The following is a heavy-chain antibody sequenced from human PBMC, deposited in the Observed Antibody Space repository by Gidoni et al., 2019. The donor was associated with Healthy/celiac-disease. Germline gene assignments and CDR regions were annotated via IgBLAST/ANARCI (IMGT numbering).Heavy chain of an antibody. CDR1: GYSCTSYW. Sequence: EVQLVQSGAEVNKPGESLKISCKGSGYSCTSYWIGWVRQMPGKGLEWMGIIYPVDSDTRYSPSFQGQVTISADKSISTAYLQWSSLKASDTAMYYCARTYYGSGSYQALYYYYYMDVWGKGTTVTVSS. D-gene: IGHD3-10*01. CDR2: IYPVDSDT. J-gene: IGHJ6*03. CDR3: ARTYYGSGSYQALYYYYYMDV. V-gene: IGHV5-51*01.